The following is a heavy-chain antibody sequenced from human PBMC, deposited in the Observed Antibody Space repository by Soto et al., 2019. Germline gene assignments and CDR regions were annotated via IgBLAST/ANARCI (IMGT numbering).Heavy chain of an antibody. CDR1: GFTFGTYW. J-gene: IGHJ6*02. V-gene: IGHV3-74*01. Sequence: EVQLVESGGGLVQPGGSLRGSCAASGFTFGTYWMNWVRQAPGKGLVWVSRIDSDGSSTTYADSVKGRFTTSRDNTMNTLYLQITTLRIEDTTVYNSARGRTYGMDGWGHATTVTVSS. CDR2: IDSDGSST. CDR3: ARGRTYGMDG.